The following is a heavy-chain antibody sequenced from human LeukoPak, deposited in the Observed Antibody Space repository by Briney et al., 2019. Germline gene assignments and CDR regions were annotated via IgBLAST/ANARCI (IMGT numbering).Heavy chain of an antibody. Sequence: GASVKVSCKTSGYTFIDYFIHWVRQAPGQGLEWMGRLNPNNGYTFYTEEFQDRVTMTSDTTISTAYMELTGLTSDDTALYYCARDLSSTSNWEFDCWGQGTLVTVSS. D-gene: IGHD7-27*01. J-gene: IGHJ4*02. CDR1: GYTFIDYF. V-gene: IGHV1-2*06. CDR2: LNPNNGYT. CDR3: ARDLSSTSNWEFDC.